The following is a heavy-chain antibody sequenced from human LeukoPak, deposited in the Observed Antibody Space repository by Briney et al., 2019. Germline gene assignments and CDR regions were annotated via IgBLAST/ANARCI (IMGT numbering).Heavy chain of an antibody. CDR3: TTGPYDYGSGTYYH. Sequence: PGESLRLSCAASGFTFSNAWMSWVRQAPGKGLEWVGRIKSKTDGGTTDYAAPVKGRFTISRDDSKNTLYVQMNSLKTEDTAVYYCTTGPYDYGSGTYYHWGQGTLVTVSS. D-gene: IGHD3-10*01. V-gene: IGHV3-15*01. CDR2: IKSKTDGGTT. CDR1: GFTFSNAW. J-gene: IGHJ4*02.